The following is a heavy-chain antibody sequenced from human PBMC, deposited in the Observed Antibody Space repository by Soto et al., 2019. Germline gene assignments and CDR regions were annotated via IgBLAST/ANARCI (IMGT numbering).Heavy chain of an antibody. CDR1: GDSVSSNSAA. J-gene: IGHJ4*02. CDR3: ARSKGDLDY. D-gene: IGHD3-10*01. Sequence: SQTLSLTCAISGDSVSSNSAAWNWIRQSPLRGLEWLGRTYYRSKWYNEYALSVKSRITINPDTSKNQFSLQLNSVTPEDTAVYYCARSKGDLDYWGQGTLVTSPQ. V-gene: IGHV6-1*01. CDR2: TYYRSKWYN.